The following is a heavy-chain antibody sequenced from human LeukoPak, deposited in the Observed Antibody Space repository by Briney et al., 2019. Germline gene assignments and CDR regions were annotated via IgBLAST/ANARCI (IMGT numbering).Heavy chain of an antibody. J-gene: IGHJ4*02. Sequence: PGGSLRLSCAASGFTFSSYAMHWVRQAPGKGLEWVAVISYDGSNKYYADSVKGRFTISRDNSKNTLYLQMSSLRAEDTAVYYCARRRGVTTAFDYWGQGTLVTVSS. CDR3: ARRRGVTTAFDY. D-gene: IGHD4-11*01. CDR2: ISYDGSNK. V-gene: IGHV3-30*15. CDR1: GFTFSSYA.